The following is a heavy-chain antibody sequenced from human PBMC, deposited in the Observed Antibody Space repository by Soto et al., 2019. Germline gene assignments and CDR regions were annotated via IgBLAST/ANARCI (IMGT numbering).Heavy chain of an antibody. CDR3: AREDIVGVPAAKYRGDYYGMDV. J-gene: IGHJ6*02. CDR1: GYTFTSYG. Sequence: QVQLVQSGAEVKKPGASVKVSCKASGYTFTSYGISWVRQAPGQGLEWIGWISAYNGNTNYAQKLQGRVTMTTDTSTSTAYMELRSLRSDDTAVYYCAREDIVGVPAAKYRGDYYGMDVWGQETTVTVSS. D-gene: IGHD2-2*01. CDR2: ISAYNGNT. V-gene: IGHV1-18*01.